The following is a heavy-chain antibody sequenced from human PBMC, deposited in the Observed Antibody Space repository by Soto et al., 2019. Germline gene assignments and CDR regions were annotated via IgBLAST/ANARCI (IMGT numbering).Heavy chain of an antibody. CDR1: GFTFSSNS. D-gene: IGHD3-22*01. V-gene: IGHV3-21*01. J-gene: IGHJ4*02. CDR3: ARDTYYYDSSGYYYQGLFDY. Sequence: EVQLGGSGGGLSNPGGSLSLSCAASGFTFSSNSMNWVAQAPGKGLEWVSSIISSSSYIYYADSVKGRFTISRDNAKNSLYLQMNSLRAEDTAVYYCARDTYYYDSSGYYYQGLFDYWGQGTLVTVSS. CDR2: IISSSSYI.